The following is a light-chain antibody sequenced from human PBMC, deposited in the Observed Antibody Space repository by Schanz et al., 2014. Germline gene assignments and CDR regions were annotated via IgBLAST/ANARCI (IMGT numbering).Light chain of an antibody. CDR3: SSYTTSNTWV. CDR2: DVS. V-gene: IGLV2-14*03. Sequence: QSVLTQPASMSGSPGQSITISCTGTSSDVGRDNFVSWYQQHPGKAPKLMIYDVSNRPSGVSNRFSGSKSGNTASLTISGLQAEDEADYSCSSYTTSNTWVFGGGTKLTVL. J-gene: IGLJ3*02. CDR1: SSDVGRDNF.